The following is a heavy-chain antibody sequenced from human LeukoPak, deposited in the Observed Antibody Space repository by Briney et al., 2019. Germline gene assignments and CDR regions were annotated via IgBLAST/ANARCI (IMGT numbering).Heavy chain of an antibody. CDR2: INPSSGST. Sequence: ASVKVSCKASGYIFTSYYMHWVRQAPGQGLEWMGIINPSSGSTSYAQKFPDRVKMTRDTSRSTVYMELSSLRSEDTAVYYCARRAGDHYYFDYWGQGTLVTVSS. V-gene: IGHV1-46*01. D-gene: IGHD7-27*01. J-gene: IGHJ4*02. CDR1: GYIFTSYY. CDR3: ARRAGDHYYFDY.